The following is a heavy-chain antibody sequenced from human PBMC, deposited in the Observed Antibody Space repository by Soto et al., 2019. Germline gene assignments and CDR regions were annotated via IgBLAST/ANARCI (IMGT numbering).Heavy chain of an antibody. Sequence: QLQLQQWGACLLKPSETLSLTCAVYGGSFTGYYWSWLRQPPGKGPEWVGAINHSGSTKYNPSLENRVTISVDQSKNQFSLKLNSVSAADTAVYYCARTGGMDLWSQGATVTVSS. CDR2: INHSGST. J-gene: IGHJ6*02. CDR3: ARTGGMDL. V-gene: IGHV4-34*01. CDR1: GGSFTGYY.